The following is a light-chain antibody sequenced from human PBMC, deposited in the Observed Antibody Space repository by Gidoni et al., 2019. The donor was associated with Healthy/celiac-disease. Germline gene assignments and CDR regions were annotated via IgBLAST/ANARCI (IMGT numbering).Light chain of an antibody. CDR3: QQSYRTPRT. CDR1: QSISSY. Sequence: DIQMTQSPSSLSASVGDRVTITCRASQSISSYLNLYQQKPGKAPKLLIYAASSLQSGVPSRFSGSGSGTDYTLTISSLQPEDFATYYCQQSYRTPRTCGQGTKVEI. J-gene: IGKJ1*01. V-gene: IGKV1-39*01. CDR2: AAS.